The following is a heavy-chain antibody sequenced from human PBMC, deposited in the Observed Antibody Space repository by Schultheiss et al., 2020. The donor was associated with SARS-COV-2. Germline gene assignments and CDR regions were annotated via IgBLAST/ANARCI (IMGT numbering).Heavy chain of an antibody. J-gene: IGHJ4*02. Sequence: GGSLRLSCAASGFTFNNYAFQWVRQAPGKGLEWVAVISYDGNHIYYADSVKGRFIVSRDNSANTLFLQMNSLRPEDTAVYYCARRVATGPAPFDYWGQGTLITVSS. CDR3: ARRVATGPAPFDY. V-gene: IGHV3-30*04. CDR1: GFTFNNYA. CDR2: ISYDGNHI. D-gene: IGHD5-12*01.